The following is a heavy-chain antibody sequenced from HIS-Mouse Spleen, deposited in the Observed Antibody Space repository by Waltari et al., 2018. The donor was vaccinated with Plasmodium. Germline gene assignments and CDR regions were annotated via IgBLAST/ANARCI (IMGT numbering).Heavy chain of an antibody. Sequence: QVQLVQSGAEVKKPGASVKVSCKASGYTFTGYYMHWVRQAPGQGLEWRGWSNPNSGRKNDAQKFQGRVTMTRDTSISTAYMELSRLRSDDTAVYYCARVLGYKAAAGTFVEYFQHWGQGTLVTVSS. V-gene: IGHV1-2*02. CDR2: SNPNSGRK. D-gene: IGHD6-13*01. CDR3: ARVLGYKAAAGTFVEYFQH. CDR1: GYTFTGYY. J-gene: IGHJ1*01.